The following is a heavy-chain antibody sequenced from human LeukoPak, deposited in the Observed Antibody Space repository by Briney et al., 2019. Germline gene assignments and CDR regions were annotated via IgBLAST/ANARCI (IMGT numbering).Heavy chain of an antibody. Sequence: SETLSLTCTVSGGSISGYFWSWIRQPPGKGPEWMGYIYSTDTTNYIPSLSSRVTISVDTSKNQLSLNLRFVTATDTAVYNCARHNPPPTGFCSGTSCFMSGSQYFYMDVWGKGTSVTVS. CDR2: IYSTDTT. J-gene: IGHJ6*03. V-gene: IGHV4-4*09. CDR1: GGSISGYF. CDR3: ARHNPPPTGFCSGTSCFMSGSQYFYMDV. D-gene: IGHD2-2*01.